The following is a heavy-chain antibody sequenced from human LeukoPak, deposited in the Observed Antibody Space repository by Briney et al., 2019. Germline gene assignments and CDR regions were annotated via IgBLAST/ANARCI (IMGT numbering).Heavy chain of an antibody. CDR2: IYYSGST. J-gene: IGHJ4*02. D-gene: IGHD4-17*01. V-gene: IGHV4-59*01. CDR1: GGSISSYY. CDR3: ARVHTTVTTYYFDY. Sequence: SETLSLTCTVSGGSISSYYWSWIRQPPGKGLEWIEYIYYSGSTNYNPSLKSRVTISVDTSKNQFSLKLSSVTVADTAVYYCARVHTTVTTYYFDYWGQGTLVTVSS.